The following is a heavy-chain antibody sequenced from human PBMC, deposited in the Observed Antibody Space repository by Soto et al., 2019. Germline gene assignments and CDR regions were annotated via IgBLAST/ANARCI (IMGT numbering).Heavy chain of an antibody. CDR1: GYSFTSYW. CDR2: IYPGDSDT. J-gene: IGHJ3*02. CDR3: VSLDSLRTGIAAAGHDAFDI. V-gene: IGHV5-51*01. Sequence: GESLKISCKGSGYSFTSYWIGWVRQMPGKGLEWMGIIYPGDSDTRYSPSFQGQVTISADKSISTAYLQWSSLKASDTAMYYCVSLDSLRTGIAAAGHDAFDIWGQGTMVTVSS. D-gene: IGHD6-13*01.